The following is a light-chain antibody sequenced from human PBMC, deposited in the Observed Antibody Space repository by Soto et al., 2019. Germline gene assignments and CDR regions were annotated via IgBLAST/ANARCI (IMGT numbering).Light chain of an antibody. CDR3: CSYAGTNTYV. J-gene: IGLJ1*01. Sequence: QSALTQPASVSGSPGQSISISCTGTSSDVGNFNLVSWYQHHPGKAPKLIIFEVSRRPSGVSNRFSGSKSGNTASLTTSGLQTEDEADYHCCSYAGTNTYVFGTGTKVTVL. CDR1: SSDVGNFNL. CDR2: EVS. V-gene: IGLV2-23*02.